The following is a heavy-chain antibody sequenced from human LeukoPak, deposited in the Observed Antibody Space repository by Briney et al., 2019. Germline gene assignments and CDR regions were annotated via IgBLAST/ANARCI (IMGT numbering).Heavy chain of an antibody. CDR3: ARRGSGSYYFDS. J-gene: IGHJ4*02. CDR2: IYSTGST. CDR1: GGSINSDY. V-gene: IGHV4-4*09. Sequence: SETLSLTCSVSGGSINSDYCNWIRQPPGKGLEWIGYIYSTGSTNYNPSLKSRVTISIDTSKNQFSLRLSSVTAADTAMYYCARRGSGSYYFDSWGQGTLVTVSS. D-gene: IGHD6-25*01.